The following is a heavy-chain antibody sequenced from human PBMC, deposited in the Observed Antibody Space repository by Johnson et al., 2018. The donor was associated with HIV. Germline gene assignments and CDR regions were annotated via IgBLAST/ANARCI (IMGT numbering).Heavy chain of an antibody. Sequence: VQLVESGGGLVQPGGSLRLSCAASGFTFSTYWMNWVRQAPGKGLEWLANINQDGSAKYYVGSVKGRFTISRDNAEKSLYLQMNSLRAEDTAVYYCARDQEWELRLTWGGDPFDIWGRGTIVTVSS. CDR3: ARDQEWELRLTWGGDPFDI. CDR2: INQDGSAK. V-gene: IGHV3-7*05. CDR1: GFTFSTYW. D-gene: IGHD1-26*01. J-gene: IGHJ3*02.